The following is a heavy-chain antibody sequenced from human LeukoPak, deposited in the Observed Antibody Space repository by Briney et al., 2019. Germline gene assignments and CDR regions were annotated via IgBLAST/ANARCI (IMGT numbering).Heavy chain of an antibody. D-gene: IGHD6-19*01. CDR1: GYTLTELS. CDR3: ATVGQWLRYYGMDV. Sequence: ASVKVSCKVSGYTLTELSMHWVRQAPGKGLEWMGGFDPEDGETIYAQKFQGRVTVTEDTSTDTAYMELSSLRSEDTAVYYCATVGQWLRYYGMDVWGQGTTVTVSS. CDR2: FDPEDGET. V-gene: IGHV1-24*01. J-gene: IGHJ6*02.